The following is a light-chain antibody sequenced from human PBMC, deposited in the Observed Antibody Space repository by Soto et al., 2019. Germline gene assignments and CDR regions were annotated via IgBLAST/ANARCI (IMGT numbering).Light chain of an antibody. V-gene: IGKV1-39*01. J-gene: IGKJ5*01. Sequence: DIQMTQSPPSLSASVGDRVTITCRASQIISSYLNWYQQKPGKVPKLLIYASTNLQSGAPRRFSGLGAGTDFTLTISSLQPEDFATYYCQQTYSAPITFGQGTRLEIK. CDR3: QQTYSAPIT. CDR2: AST. CDR1: QIISSY.